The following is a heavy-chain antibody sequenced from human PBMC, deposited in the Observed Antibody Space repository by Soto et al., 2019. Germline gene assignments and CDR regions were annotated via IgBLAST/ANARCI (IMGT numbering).Heavy chain of an antibody. J-gene: IGHJ5*02. CDR1: GYSFTNYW. CDR3: ARHNRYSSTWFEGWFDP. V-gene: IGHV5-51*01. D-gene: IGHD6-13*01. Sequence: GESLKISCQGSGYSFTNYWVGWVRQIPGRGLELMGIIYPGDSDTRYSPFFKGQVTISADKSISTAYLQWSSLKASDTAMYYCARHNRYSSTWFEGWFDPWGQGTLVTVSS. CDR2: IYPGDSDT.